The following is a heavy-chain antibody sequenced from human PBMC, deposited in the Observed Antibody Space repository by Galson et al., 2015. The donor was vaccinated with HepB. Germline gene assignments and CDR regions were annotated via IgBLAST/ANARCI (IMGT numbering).Heavy chain of an antibody. Sequence: SLRLSCAASGFTFSTYGMHWVRQAPGKGLEWVAILSYDGSDEYYAGSVQGRFTISRDNSKNTLYLQMNSLRAEDTAVYYCAKTYSTGWSRALDVWGQGTMVTVSS. CDR1: GFTFSTYG. CDR2: LSYDGSDE. J-gene: IGHJ3*01. D-gene: IGHD6-19*01. CDR3: AKTYSTGWSRALDV. V-gene: IGHV3-30*18.